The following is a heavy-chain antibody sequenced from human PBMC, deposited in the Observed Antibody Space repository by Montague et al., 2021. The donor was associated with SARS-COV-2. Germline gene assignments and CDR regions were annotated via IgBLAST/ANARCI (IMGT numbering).Heavy chain of an antibody. CDR3: VKEFWYCSRGACLGNFDP. Sequence: SETLSLTCTRQCRGTQAQTGRANGSTPVTVAGRMPFGAINYSGTTSYKSSLKSRVSLSLDTSKNQFSLNLTSVTAADTAVYHCVKEFWYCSRGACLGNFDPWGQGTLVTVSS. V-gene: IGHV4-59*01. CDR1: RGTQAQT. J-gene: IGHJ5*02. D-gene: IGHD2-2*01. CDR2: INYSGTT.